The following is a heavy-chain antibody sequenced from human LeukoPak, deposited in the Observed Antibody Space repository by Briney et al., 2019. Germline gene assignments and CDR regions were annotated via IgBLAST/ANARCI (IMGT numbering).Heavy chain of an antibody. J-gene: IGHJ4*02. V-gene: IGHV1-8*01. CDR3: ARGRLGFDY. CDR2: MNPNSGNT. Sequence: GASVTVSCTASGYTFTSYDINWVRQAPGQGLEWMGWMNPNSGNTGCAQKFQGRVTMTRNTSISTAYMELSSLRSEDTAVYYCARGRLGFDYWGREPWSPSPQ. D-gene: IGHD6-19*01. CDR1: GYTFTSYD.